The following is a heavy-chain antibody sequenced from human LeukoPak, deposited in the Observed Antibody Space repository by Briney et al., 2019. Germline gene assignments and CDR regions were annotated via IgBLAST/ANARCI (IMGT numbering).Heavy chain of an antibody. V-gene: IGHV4-30-2*01. Sequence: SQTLSLTCAVSGGSISSGGYSWSWIRQPPGKGLEWIGYIYHSGSTYYNPSLKSRVTISVDRSKNQFSLKLSSVTAADTAVYYCARIVVVAATRWFDPWGQGILVTVSS. CDR2: IYHSGST. CDR3: ARIVVVAATRWFDP. J-gene: IGHJ5*02. D-gene: IGHD2-15*01. CDR1: GGSISSGGYS.